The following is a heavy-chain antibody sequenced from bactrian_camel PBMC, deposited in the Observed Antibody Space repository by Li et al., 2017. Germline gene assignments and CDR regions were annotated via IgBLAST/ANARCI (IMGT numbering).Heavy chain of an antibody. CDR1: GGAYHSYC. J-gene: IGHJ4*01. CDR3: AAGRYAGAQCIRPAGMSY. Sequence: HVQLVESGGGSVQAGGSLRLSRQASGGAYHSYCIGWFRQAAGKDREMVAVYTGIGFTSYADSVKGRFAISQDNANQRIWLQMNNLNADDTANYYCAAGRYAGAQCIRPAGMSYWGQGTQVTVS. CDR2: YTGIGFT. D-gene: IGHD3*01. V-gene: IGHV3S53*01.